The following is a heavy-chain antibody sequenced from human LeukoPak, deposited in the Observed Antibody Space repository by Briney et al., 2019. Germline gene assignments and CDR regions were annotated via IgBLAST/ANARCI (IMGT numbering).Heavy chain of an antibody. J-gene: IGHJ4*02. CDR2: INPNSGGT. Sequence: ASVKVSCRASGYTFTGYYMHWVRQAPGQGLEWVGWINPNSGGTEFAQKFQGKVTMTRDTSISTAYMDLTSLRSDDAAVYYCARGTTVAGTGPLMNYWGQGTLVTVSS. V-gene: IGHV1-2*02. CDR3: ARGTTVAGTGPLMNY. D-gene: IGHD6-19*01. CDR1: GYTFTGYY.